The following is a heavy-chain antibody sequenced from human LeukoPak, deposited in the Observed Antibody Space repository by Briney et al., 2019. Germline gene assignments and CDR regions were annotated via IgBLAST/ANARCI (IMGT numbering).Heavy chain of an antibody. V-gene: IGHV3-20*04. J-gene: IGHJ3*02. D-gene: IGHD5-12*01. CDR3: ARGYSGYDWGYAFDI. Sequence: GGSLRLSCAASGFTFDDYGMNWVRQAPGKGLEWVSGINWNGANTGYADSVKGRFTISRDNAKNSLYLQMNSLRAEDTALYYCARGYSGYDWGYAFDIWGQGTMVTVSS. CDR1: GFTFDDYG. CDR2: INWNGANT.